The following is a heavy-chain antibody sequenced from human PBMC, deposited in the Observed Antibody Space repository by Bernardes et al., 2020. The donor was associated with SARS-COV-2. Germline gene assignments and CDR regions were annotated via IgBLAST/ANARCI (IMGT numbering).Heavy chain of an antibody. Sequence: GGSLRLSCTGSGFTCGDCGMTWVRQAPGKGLEWVGLIKNKAYGGTTEYAASVKGRFTISRDDSKSTAYLQMNSLKTEDTGLYYCSRAGYGAVNWGQGTLVTVSS. CDR1: GFTCGDCG. J-gene: IGHJ4*02. D-gene: IGHD4-4*01. CDR3: SRAGYGAVN. V-gene: IGHV3-49*04. CDR2: IKNKAYGGTT.